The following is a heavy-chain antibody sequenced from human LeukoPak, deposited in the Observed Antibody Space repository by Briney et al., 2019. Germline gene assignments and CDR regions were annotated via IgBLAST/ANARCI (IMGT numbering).Heavy chain of an antibody. CDR2: INPNSGGT. J-gene: IGHJ6*02. V-gene: IGHV1-2*02. D-gene: IGHD2-2*01. CDR1: GYTFTGYY. CDR3: ASFRRSYCSSTSCYEGGMDV. Sequence: ASVKVSCKASGYTFTGYYMHWVRQAPGQGLEWMGWINPNSGGTNYAQKFQGRVTMTRDTSISTAYMGLSRLRSDDTAVYYCASFRRSYCSSTSCYEGGMDVWGQGTTVTVSS.